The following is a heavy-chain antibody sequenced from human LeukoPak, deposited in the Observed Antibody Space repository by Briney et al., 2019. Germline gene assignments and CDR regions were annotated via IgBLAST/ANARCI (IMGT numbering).Heavy chain of an antibody. D-gene: IGHD6-6*01. CDR2: IYTSGST. V-gene: IGHV4-4*07. Sequence: SETLSLTCTVSGGSINNYYWNWIRQPAGKGLKWIGRIYTSGSTNYNPSLKSRVTMAIDTSKNQFSLKLSSVTAADTAVYYCARDRFSSSFDYWGQGTLVTVSS. CDR1: GGSINNYY. CDR3: ARDRFSSSFDY. J-gene: IGHJ4*02.